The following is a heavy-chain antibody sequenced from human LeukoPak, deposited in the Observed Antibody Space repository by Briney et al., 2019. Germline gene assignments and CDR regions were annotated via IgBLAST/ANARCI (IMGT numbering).Heavy chain of an antibody. CDR2: ISGGGGST. D-gene: IGHD2-2*01. Sequence: PGGSLRLSCAASGFTFSSYGMSWFRQAPAKGLEWVSGISGGGGSTYYADSVKGRFTISRDNSNNTLYLQMNSLRAEDTAVYYCAKDSRAPATAINWGQGTLVSVSS. V-gene: IGHV3-23*01. CDR3: AKDSRAPATAIN. CDR1: GFTFSSYG. J-gene: IGHJ4*02.